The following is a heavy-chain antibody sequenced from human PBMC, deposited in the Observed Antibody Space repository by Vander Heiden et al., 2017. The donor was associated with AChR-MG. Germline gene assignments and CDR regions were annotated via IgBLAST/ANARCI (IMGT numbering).Heavy chain of an antibody. CDR2: ISGSGGST. V-gene: IGHV3-23*01. Sequence: EVQLLESGGDLVQPGGSLRLSCAASGFTFSSYGMSWVRQAPGKGLEWVASISGSGGSTYYADSVKGRFTISRDNSKNTLYLQLNSLRAEDTAVYYCAKTQGGIVLMISTFDYWGPGTQVTVSS. D-gene: IGHD2-8*01. CDR1: GFTFSSYG. CDR3: AKTQGGIVLMISTFDY. J-gene: IGHJ4*02.